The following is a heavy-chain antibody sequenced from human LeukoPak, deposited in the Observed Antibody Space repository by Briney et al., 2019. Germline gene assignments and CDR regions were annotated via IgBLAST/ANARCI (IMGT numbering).Heavy chain of an antibody. CDR2: IYPSSGGT. D-gene: IGHD2-15*01. V-gene: IGHV1-2*06. CDR3: ARTIVDGGSNY. Sequence: ASVKVSCKASGYTFTNYHMHWVRQAPGQGLEWMGRIYPSSGGTNYAQKFQGRITLTTDTSINTACTELSRLRFDDTAVYYCARTIVDGGSNYWGQGTLVTASS. J-gene: IGHJ4*02. CDR1: GYTFTNYH.